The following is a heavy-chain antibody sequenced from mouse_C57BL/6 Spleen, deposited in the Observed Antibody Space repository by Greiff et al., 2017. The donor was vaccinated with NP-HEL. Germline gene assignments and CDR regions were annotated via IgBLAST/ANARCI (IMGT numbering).Heavy chain of an antibody. V-gene: IGHV5-16*01. D-gene: IGHD1-1*01. CDR2: INYDGSST. Sequence: EVKLMESEGGLVQPGSSMKLSCTASGFTFSDYYMAWVRQVPEKGLEWVANINYDGSSTYYLDSLKSRFIISSDNAKNILYMQMSSLKSEDTATYCCAREGYYGSSYEAWFAYWGQGTLVTVSA. CDR3: AREGYYGSSYEAWFAY. CDR1: GFTFSDYY. J-gene: IGHJ3*01.